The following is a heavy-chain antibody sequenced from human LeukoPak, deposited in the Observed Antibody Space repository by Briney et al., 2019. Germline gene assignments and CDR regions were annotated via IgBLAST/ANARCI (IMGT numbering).Heavy chain of an antibody. CDR1: GGSISSGGYS. CDR3: ARNTMLEGVDN. Sequence: SETLSLTCAVSGGSISSGGYSWSWIRQPPGKGLEWIGYIYHSGSTYYNPSLKSRVTISVDRSKNQFSLKLSSVTAADTAVYYCARNTMLEGVDNWGQGTLVTVSS. V-gene: IGHV4-30-2*01. CDR2: IYHSGST. D-gene: IGHD3-22*01. J-gene: IGHJ4*02.